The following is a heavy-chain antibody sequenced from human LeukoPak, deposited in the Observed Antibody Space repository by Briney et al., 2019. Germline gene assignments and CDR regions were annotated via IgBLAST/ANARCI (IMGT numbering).Heavy chain of an antibody. V-gene: IGHV1-69*13. CDR3: ARAHPMTTVVTLYFDY. CDR1: GGTFSSYA. CDR2: IIPIFGTA. Sequence: GASVKVSCKASGGTFSSYAISWVRQAPGQGLEWMGGIIPIFGTANYAQKFQGRVTITADESTSTAYMELSSLRSEDTAVYYCARAHPMTTVVTLYFDYWGQGTLVTVSS. D-gene: IGHD4-23*01. J-gene: IGHJ4*02.